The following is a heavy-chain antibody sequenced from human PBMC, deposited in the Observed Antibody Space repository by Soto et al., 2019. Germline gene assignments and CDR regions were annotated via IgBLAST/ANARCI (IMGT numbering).Heavy chain of an antibody. V-gene: IGHV3-23*01. CDR2: ISNSGGST. CDR1: GFTFSSSA. CDR3: AKGCGGDCYSGVQY. D-gene: IGHD2-21*02. Sequence: EVQLLESGRGLVQPGGSLRLSCAASGFTFSSSAMSGVRQAPGKGLEWVSSISNSGGSTYYADSVKGRFTISRDNSKNSLYLQMNSLQAEDTAVYYCAKGCGGDCYSGVQYWGQGTLVTVSS. J-gene: IGHJ4*02.